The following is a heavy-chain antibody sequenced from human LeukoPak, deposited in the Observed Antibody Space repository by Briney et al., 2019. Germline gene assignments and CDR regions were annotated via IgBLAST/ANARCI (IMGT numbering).Heavy chain of an antibody. Sequence: ASVKVSCKASGYTFTIYYINWLRQGTGQGLERMGWMNPNSSNRDYAQKFRSRVTMTRNTSITTDYMELSSLTSEDTAVYSCARGPPKDFGSGSSWFDPWGQGALVAVSS. CDR2: MNPNSSNR. V-gene: IGHV1-8*01. J-gene: IGHJ5*02. CDR1: GYTFTIYY. CDR3: ARGPPKDFGSGSSWFDP. D-gene: IGHD3-10*01.